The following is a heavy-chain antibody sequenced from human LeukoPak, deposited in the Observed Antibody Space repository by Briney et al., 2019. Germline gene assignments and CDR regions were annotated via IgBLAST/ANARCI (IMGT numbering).Heavy chain of an antibody. Sequence: GGSLRLSCAASGFTFSSYSMNWVRQAPGKGLEWVSSISSSSSYIYYADSVKGRFTISRDNAKNSLYLQMNSLRAEATAVYYCARDQYSSGWFDPVDYWGQGTLVTVSS. V-gene: IGHV3-21*01. D-gene: IGHD6-19*01. J-gene: IGHJ4*02. CDR3: ARDQYSSGWFDPVDY. CDR2: ISSSSSYI. CDR1: GFTFSSYS.